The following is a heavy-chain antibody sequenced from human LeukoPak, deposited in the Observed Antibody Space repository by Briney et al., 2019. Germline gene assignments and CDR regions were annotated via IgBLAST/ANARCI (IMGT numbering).Heavy chain of an antibody. D-gene: IGHD3-10*01. CDR2: ISTSGSST. Sequence: PGGSLRLSCVGSGFTFTKYFFTWVRQAPGKGLEWVSEISTSGSSTYYADSVKARFTISRDNSKNTVYLQMNSLRVEDTAVYYCAKESEYSDLRSFDKGLDHWGQGTLVTVSS. CDR1: GFTFTKYF. J-gene: IGHJ4*02. CDR3: AKESEYSDLRSFDKGLDH. V-gene: IGHV3-23*01.